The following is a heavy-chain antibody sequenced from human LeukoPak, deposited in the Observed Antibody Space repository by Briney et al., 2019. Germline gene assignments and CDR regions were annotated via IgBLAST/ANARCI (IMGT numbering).Heavy chain of an antibody. CDR1: GFTFSCYN. D-gene: IGHD6-13*01. V-gene: IGHV3-48*02. Sequence: GGSLRLSCAASGFTFSCYNMNWVRQAPGKGLEWVSYISSGGTIMHYADSVKGRFTISRDNAKKSLFLQMNSLRDDDTAVYYCAREIAAAAFPYWSQGALVTVSS. J-gene: IGHJ4*02. CDR3: AREIAAAAFPY. CDR2: ISSGGTIM.